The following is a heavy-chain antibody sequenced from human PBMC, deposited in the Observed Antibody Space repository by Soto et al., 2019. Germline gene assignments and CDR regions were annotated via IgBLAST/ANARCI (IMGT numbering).Heavy chain of an antibody. CDR1: GFTFSSYA. CDR2: ISGSGGST. Sequence: EVQLLESGGGLVQPGGSLRLSCAASGFTFSSYAMSWVRQAPGKGLEWVSAISGSGGSTYYADSVKGRFTISRDNSKNTLYLQMNSLRAEDTAVYYCAKEDSSGWYSEVDGMDVWGQGTTVTVSS. V-gene: IGHV3-23*01. J-gene: IGHJ6*02. CDR3: AKEDSSGWYSEVDGMDV. D-gene: IGHD6-19*01.